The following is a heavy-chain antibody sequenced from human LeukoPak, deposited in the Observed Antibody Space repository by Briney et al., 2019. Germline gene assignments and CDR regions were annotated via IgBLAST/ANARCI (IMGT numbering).Heavy chain of an antibody. CDR3: AGPSSSGWGK. J-gene: IGHJ4*02. V-gene: IGHV3-9*01. D-gene: IGHD6-19*01. Sequence: GGSLRLSCAASGFTFDDYAMHWVRHAPGKGLEWVSGISWNSGSIGYADSVKGRFTISRDNAKNSLYLQMNSLRAEDTAVYYCAGPSSSGWGKWGQGTLVTVSS. CDR1: GFTFDDYA. CDR2: ISWNSGSI.